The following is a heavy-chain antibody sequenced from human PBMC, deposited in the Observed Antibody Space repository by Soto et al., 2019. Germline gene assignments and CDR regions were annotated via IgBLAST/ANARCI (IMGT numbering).Heavy chain of an antibody. CDR3: AFFRTGLEWLLDWFDP. D-gene: IGHD3-3*01. Sequence: GGSLRLSCAASGFTFSSYAMHWVRQAPGKGLEWVAVISYDGSNKYYADSVKGRFTISRDNSKNTLYLQMNSLRAEDTAVYYCAFFRTGLEWLLDWFDPWGQGTLVTVSS. V-gene: IGHV3-30-3*01. J-gene: IGHJ5*02. CDR2: ISYDGSNK. CDR1: GFTFSSYA.